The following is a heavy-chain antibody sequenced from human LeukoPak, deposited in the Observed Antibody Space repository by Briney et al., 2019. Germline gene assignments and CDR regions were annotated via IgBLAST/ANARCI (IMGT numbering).Heavy chain of an antibody. Sequence: ASVTVSCKTSGYTFISYGITWVRQAPRQGLEWMGWVSTYNGDTKYAQKLQGRVTMTTDTSTSTAFMQLRSLRTDDTAVYYCARGILADDVLTGPWGQGSLVIVSS. D-gene: IGHD3-9*01. CDR1: GYTFISYG. V-gene: IGHV1-18*01. CDR2: VSTYNGDT. J-gene: IGHJ5*02. CDR3: ARGILADDVLTGP.